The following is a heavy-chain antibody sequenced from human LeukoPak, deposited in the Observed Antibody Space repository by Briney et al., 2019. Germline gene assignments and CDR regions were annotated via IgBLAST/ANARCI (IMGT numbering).Heavy chain of an antibody. D-gene: IGHD1-26*01. J-gene: IGHJ4*02. V-gene: IGHV1-24*01. CDR2: FDPEDGET. Sequence: EASVKVSCKVSGYTLTELSMHWVRQAPGKGLEWMGGFDPEDGETIYAQKFQGGVTMTEDTSTDTAYMELSSLRSEDTAVYYCATTLGKLRVFDYWGQGTLVTVSS. CDR1: GYTLTELS. CDR3: ATTLGKLRVFDY.